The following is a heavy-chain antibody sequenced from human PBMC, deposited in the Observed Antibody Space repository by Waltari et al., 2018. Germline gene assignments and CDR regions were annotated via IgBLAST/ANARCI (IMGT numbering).Heavy chain of an antibody. CDR3: AKVRLGYCSSTSCSYYYYYGMDV. V-gene: IGHV3-23*04. Sequence: EVQLVESGGGLVQPGGSLRLSCAASEFTFSSYAMSWVRQAPGKGLEWVSAIRGSGGSTYYADSVKGRFTISRDNSKNTLYLQMNSLRAEDTAVYYCAKVRLGYCSSTSCSYYYYYGMDVWGQGTTVTVSS. D-gene: IGHD2-2*01. CDR2: IRGSGGST. CDR1: EFTFSSYA. J-gene: IGHJ6*02.